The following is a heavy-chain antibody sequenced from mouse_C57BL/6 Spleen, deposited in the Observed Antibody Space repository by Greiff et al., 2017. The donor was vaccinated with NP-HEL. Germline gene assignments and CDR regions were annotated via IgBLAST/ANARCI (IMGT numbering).Heavy chain of an antibody. V-gene: IGHV5-4*01. CDR2: ISDGGSYT. CDR1: GFTFSSYA. CDR3: ARDRGWLLPFAY. J-gene: IGHJ3*01. Sequence: EVQGVESGGGLVKPGGSLKLSCAASGFTFSSYAMSWVRQTPEKRLEWVATISDGGSYTYYPDNVKGRFTISRDNAKNNLDLQMSHLKSEDTAMYYCARDRGWLLPFAYWGQGTLVTVSA. D-gene: IGHD2-3*01.